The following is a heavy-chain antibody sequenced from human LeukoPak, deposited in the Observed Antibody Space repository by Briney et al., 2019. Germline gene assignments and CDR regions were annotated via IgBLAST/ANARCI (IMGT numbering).Heavy chain of an antibody. Sequence: PGGSLRLSCAASGFTFSSYCMSWVRQAPGKGLEWVANIKQDGSEKYYVDSVKGRFTISRGNAKNSLYLQMNSLRAEDTAVYYCASDYGEEGYWGQGTLVTVSS. D-gene: IGHD4-17*01. CDR1: GFTFSSYC. V-gene: IGHV3-7*01. CDR2: IKQDGSEK. J-gene: IGHJ4*02. CDR3: ASDYGEEGY.